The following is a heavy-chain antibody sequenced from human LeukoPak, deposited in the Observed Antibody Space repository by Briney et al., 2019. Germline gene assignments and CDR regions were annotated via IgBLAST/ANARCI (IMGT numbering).Heavy chain of an antibody. CDR2: LYNSVNT. J-gene: IGHJ5*02. CDR3: ARAGRGGYNDWFDP. V-gene: IGHV4-59*13. D-gene: IGHD6-19*01. Sequence: SETLSLTCAVSVGSISNYYRSWIRQPPGKGLEWIGYLYNSVNTNTNPSLKSQVTISLDTAKDENSLKMSSVTAADTAVYYCARAGRGGYNDWFDPWGQGTLVTVSS. CDR1: VGSISNYY.